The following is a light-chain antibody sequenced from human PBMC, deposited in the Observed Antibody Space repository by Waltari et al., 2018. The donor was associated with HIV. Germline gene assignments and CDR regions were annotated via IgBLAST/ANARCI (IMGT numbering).Light chain of an antibody. V-gene: IGLV1-44*01. Sequence: QSVLTQPPSASGTPGQRVTMSCSGSSSNIGRTSVNWDQQPPGPAPELLSCSDNQLPFGVPDLCSGCNSGTSGSLAISGLQSEDEAVYYCASWEDSLNGVVFGGGTKLTVL. J-gene: IGLJ2*01. CDR2: SDN. CDR3: ASWEDSLNGVV. CDR1: SSNIGRTS.